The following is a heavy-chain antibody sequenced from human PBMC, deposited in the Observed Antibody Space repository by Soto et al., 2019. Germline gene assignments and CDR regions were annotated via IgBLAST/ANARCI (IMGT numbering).Heavy chain of an antibody. J-gene: IGHJ4*02. Sequence: QVQLQESGPGLVKPSQTLSLTCTVSGGSISSGGYYWSWIRQHPGKGLEWIGYIYYSGSTYYNPSLMIHVTRSVATSKNQLSPKLSSVTAADTAVYYCARGGSGWYRFDYCGQGTLVTVSS. V-gene: IGHV4-31*01. CDR1: GGSISSGGYY. CDR2: IYYSGST. D-gene: IGHD6-19*01. CDR3: ARGGSGWYRFDY.